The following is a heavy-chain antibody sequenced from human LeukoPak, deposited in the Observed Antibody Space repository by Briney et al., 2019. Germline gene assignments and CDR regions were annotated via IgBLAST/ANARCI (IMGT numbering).Heavy chain of an antibody. V-gene: IGHV4-38-2*02. Sequence: SETLSLTCAVSGYSISSGYYWGWIRQPPGKELEWIGNIYHTGSTNYNPSLKSRVTMSVDTSKNQFSLKLSSVTAADTAMYYCAREGRQDYVYFDHWGQGSLVTVSS. CDR2: IYHTGST. CDR1: GYSISSGYY. CDR3: AREGRQDYVYFDH. D-gene: IGHD4-17*01. J-gene: IGHJ4*02.